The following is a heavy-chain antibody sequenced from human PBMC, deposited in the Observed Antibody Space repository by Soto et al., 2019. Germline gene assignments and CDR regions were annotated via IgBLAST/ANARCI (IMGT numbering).Heavy chain of an antibody. V-gene: IGHV3-30-3*01. Sequence: QMQLVESGRGVVQPGRSLRLSCAASGFTFSSYPMHWVRQAPGKGLEWVAVISFDGSKKYYADSVKGRFFIPKDNSNKMLSLQMNSLRGEDSAVYYCARLPGPVAAVLYLYHVAGREPVSDADVWGQGTAVTVSS. CDR2: ISFDGSKK. J-gene: IGHJ6*02. D-gene: IGHD6-25*01. CDR3: ARLPGPVAAVLYLYHVAGREPVSDADV. CDR1: GFTFSSYP.